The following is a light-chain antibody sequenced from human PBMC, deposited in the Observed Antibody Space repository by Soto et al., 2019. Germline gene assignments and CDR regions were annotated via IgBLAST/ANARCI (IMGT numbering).Light chain of an antibody. CDR2: DVS. J-gene: IGLJ1*01. CDR3: NSYTSTSTYV. Sequence: QAVVTQPASVSGSPGQSITISCTGTTSDVGRYNYVSWYQQHPGKAPKLIIYDVSNRPSGVSNRFSGSKSGNTASLTISVLQAEDEADYYCNSYTSTSTYVFGTGTKLTVL. V-gene: IGLV2-14*01. CDR1: TSDVGRYNY.